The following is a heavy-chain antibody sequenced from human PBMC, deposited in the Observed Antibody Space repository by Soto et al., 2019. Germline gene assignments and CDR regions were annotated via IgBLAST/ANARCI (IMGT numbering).Heavy chain of an antibody. V-gene: IGHV4-34*01. J-gene: IGHJ5*02. Sequence: SETLSLTCAVYGGSFSGYYWSWIRQPPGKGLEWIGEINHSGSTNYNPSLKSRVTISVDTSKNQFSLKLSSVTAADTAVYYCARGFVYPDTAMVRGGNWFDPWGQGTLVTVSS. CDR1: GGSFSGYY. D-gene: IGHD5-18*01. CDR2: INHSGST. CDR3: ARGFVYPDTAMVRGGNWFDP.